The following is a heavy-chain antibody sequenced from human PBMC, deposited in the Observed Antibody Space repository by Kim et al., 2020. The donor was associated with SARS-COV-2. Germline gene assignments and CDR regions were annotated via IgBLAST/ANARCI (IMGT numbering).Heavy chain of an antibody. CDR1: GGSISSSSYY. J-gene: IGHJ5*02. CDR2: IYYSGST. Sequence: SETLSLTCTVSGGSISSSSYYWGWIRQPPGKGLEWIGSIYYSGSTYYNPSLKSRVTISVDTSKNQFSLKLSSVTAADTAVYYCARVVVAATLGFRFDPWGQGTLVTVSS. V-gene: IGHV4-39*01. D-gene: IGHD2-15*01. CDR3: ARVVVAATLGFRFDP.